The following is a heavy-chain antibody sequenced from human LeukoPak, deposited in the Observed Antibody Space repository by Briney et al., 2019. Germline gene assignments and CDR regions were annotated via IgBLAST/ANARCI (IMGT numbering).Heavy chain of an antibody. CDR2: VNHSGYT. CDR1: GVSFSTYY. Sequence: PSETLSLTCDVSGVSFSTYYWSWIRQSPEKGLEWIGEVNHSGYTNYNPSLKGRVTISVDPSKTQFSLKLSSVTAADTAVYYCARQLYGSDYWGQGTLVTVSS. CDR3: ARQLYGSDY. V-gene: IGHV4-34*01. D-gene: IGHD4-17*01. J-gene: IGHJ4*02.